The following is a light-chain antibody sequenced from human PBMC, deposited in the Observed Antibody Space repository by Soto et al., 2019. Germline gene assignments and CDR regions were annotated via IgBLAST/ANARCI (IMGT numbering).Light chain of an antibody. Sequence: EIVMTQSPATLSVSPGERATLSCRASQSVSSNLAWYQQKPGQAPRLLIYGASTRATGIPARFSGSGSGTEFTLTISSLQSEDFAVYYCQHDQKGYTITLGQGTRL. CDR1: QSVSSN. CDR2: GAS. CDR3: QHDQKGYTIT. V-gene: IGKV3-15*01. J-gene: IGKJ5*01.